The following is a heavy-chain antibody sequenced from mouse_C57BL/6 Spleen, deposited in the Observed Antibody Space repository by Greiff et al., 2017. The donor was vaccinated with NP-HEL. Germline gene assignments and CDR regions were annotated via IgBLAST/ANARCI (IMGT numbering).Heavy chain of an antibody. CDR1: GYAFSSYW. Sequence: VQLQQSGAELVKPGASVKISCKASGYAFSSYWMNWVKQRPGKGLEWIGQIYPGDGDTNYNGKFKGKATLTADKSSSTAYMQLSSLTSEDSAVYFCARGGWLLPFDYWGQGTTLTVSS. V-gene: IGHV1-80*01. CDR2: IYPGDGDT. D-gene: IGHD2-3*01. J-gene: IGHJ2*01. CDR3: ARGGWLLPFDY.